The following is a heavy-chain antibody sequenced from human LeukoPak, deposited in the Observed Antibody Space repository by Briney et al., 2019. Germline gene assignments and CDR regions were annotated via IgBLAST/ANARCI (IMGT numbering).Heavy chain of an antibody. V-gene: IGHV4-4*07. CDR2: IYTSGSI. CDR3: ARVSGKVDY. Sequence: TSETLSLTCTVSGGSISSYYWSWIRQPAGKGLEWIGRIYTSGSINSNPSLKSRVPMSVDTSKNQLSLMLSSVTAADTAVYYCARVSGKVDYWGQGTLVTVSS. CDR1: GGSISSYY. D-gene: IGHD2-15*01. J-gene: IGHJ4*02.